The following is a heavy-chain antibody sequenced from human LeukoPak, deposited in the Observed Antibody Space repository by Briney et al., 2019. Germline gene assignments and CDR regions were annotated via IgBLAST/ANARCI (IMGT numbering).Heavy chain of an antibody. CDR3: ARESADGEALDY. J-gene: IGHJ4*02. CDR2: IYYSGST. V-gene: IGHV4-31*11. Sequence: SQTLSLTCAVSGGSISSGGYSWSWIRQPPGKGLEWIGYIYYSGSTYYNPSLKSRVTISVDTSKNQFSLKLSSVTAADTAVYYCARESADGEALDYWGQGTLVTVSS. CDR1: GGSISSGGYS.